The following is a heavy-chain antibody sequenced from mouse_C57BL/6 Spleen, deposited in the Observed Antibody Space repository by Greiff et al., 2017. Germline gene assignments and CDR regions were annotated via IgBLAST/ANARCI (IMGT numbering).Heavy chain of an antibody. CDR1: GVVFSRYW. Sequence: EGGGVVFSRYWMSWVRRAPGKGLEWTGEINPDSSTINYAPSLKDKFIISRDNAKNTLYLQMSKVRSEDTALYYCARSYGNYVAWFAYWGQGTLVTVSA. CDR2: INPDSSTI. CDR3: ARSYGNYVAWFAY. J-gene: IGHJ3*01. V-gene: IGHV4-1*01. D-gene: IGHD2-1*01.